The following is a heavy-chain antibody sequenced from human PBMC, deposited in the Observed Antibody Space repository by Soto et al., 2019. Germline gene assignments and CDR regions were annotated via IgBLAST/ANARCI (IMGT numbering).Heavy chain of an antibody. D-gene: IGHD4-4*01. CDR3: GRDGAVTDYTYLDY. J-gene: IGHJ4*02. V-gene: IGHV3-43*01. Sequence: EVQLVESGGVVIQPGGSLRLSCAASGFTFDDYSMHWVRQAPGKGLEWVSLTSWDGRSTYYADSVKGRFTISRDNSRSSLYLQMNSLTTEDTAFYYCGRDGAVTDYTYLDYWGQGALVTVSS. CDR2: TSWDGRST. CDR1: GFTFDDYS.